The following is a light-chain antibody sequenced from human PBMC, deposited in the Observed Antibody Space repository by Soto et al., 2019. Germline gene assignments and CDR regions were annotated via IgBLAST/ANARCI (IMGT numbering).Light chain of an antibody. CDR1: PGISNT. CDR2: DAS. V-gene: IGKV1-13*02. Sequence: IQLPQSPSSLSASVGDRVTITCRASPGISNTLTWYQQKPVKPPKLLIYDASSLESGVPSRFSGSGSGTDFTLTISSLPPDDFATYDGQQFNSDPLTFGGGTEVDSK. J-gene: IGKJ4*01. CDR3: QQFNSDPLT.